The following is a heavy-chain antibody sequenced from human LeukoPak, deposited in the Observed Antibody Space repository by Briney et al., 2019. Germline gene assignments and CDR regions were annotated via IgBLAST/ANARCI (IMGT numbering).Heavy chain of an antibody. J-gene: IGHJ4*02. CDR1: GGSISTYY. CDR2: IYYTGST. Sequence: SETLSLTCTVSGGSISTYYWSWIRQPPGRGLEWIGYIYYTGSTNYNPSLKSRATISVDTSKNQFSLKLSSVTAADTAVYYCARGNGSYLPFDYWGRGTLVTVSS. V-gene: IGHV4-59*01. D-gene: IGHD5-18*01. CDR3: ARGNGSYLPFDY.